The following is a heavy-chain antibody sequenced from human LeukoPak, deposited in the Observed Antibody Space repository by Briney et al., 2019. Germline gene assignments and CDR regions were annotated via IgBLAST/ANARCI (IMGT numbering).Heavy chain of an antibody. CDR3: ARDAAAGTWFDP. CDR2: IIPIFGTA. J-gene: IGHJ5*02. CDR1: GGTFSSYA. V-gene: IGHV1-69*05. D-gene: IGHD6-13*01. Sequence: SVNVSCKASGGTFSSYARSWVGQAPGQGLEWVGAIIPIFGTANYAQKFQGRVTITTDDATSTAYMELNSLRSEDTAVYYCARDAAAGTWFDPWGQGTLVTVSS.